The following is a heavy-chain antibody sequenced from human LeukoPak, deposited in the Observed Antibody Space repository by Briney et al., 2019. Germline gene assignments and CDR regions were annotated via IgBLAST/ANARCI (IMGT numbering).Heavy chain of an antibody. J-gene: IGHJ6*02. CDR1: GFTVSSNY. Sequence: AGGSLRLSCAVSGFTVSSNYMSWVRQAPGKGLEWVSVIYSDGNTYYADSVKGRFTISRDNSKNTLYLQMNSLRTEDTAMYYCARGWVAGLDVWGQGTTVTVSS. CDR2: IYSDGNT. V-gene: IGHV3-66*01. D-gene: IGHD6-19*01. CDR3: ARGWVAGLDV.